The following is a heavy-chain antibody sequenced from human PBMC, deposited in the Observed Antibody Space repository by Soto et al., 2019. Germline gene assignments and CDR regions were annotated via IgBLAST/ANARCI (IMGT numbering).Heavy chain of an antibody. CDR1: GYTFTSYD. V-gene: IGHV1-8*01. D-gene: IGHD3-9*01. Sequence: SVKVSCKASGYTFTSYDIDWARQATGQGFEWMGWMNPNSGNTGYAQKFQGRVTMTRNTSISTAYMELSSLRSEDTAVYYCAGEYYDILTGPQGAFDYWGQGTLVTVSS. CDR2: MNPNSGNT. CDR3: AGEYYDILTGPQGAFDY. J-gene: IGHJ4*02.